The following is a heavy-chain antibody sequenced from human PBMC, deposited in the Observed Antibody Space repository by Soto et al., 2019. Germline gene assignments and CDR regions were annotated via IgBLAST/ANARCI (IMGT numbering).Heavy chain of an antibody. J-gene: IGHJ6*02. CDR3: ATGRAYGSGSYYYYGMDV. CDR2: FDPEDGET. D-gene: IGHD3-10*01. V-gene: IGHV1-24*01. CDR1: GYTFTGYY. Sequence: ASVKVSCKASGYTFTGYYMHWVRQAPGQGLEWMGGFDPEDGETIYAQKFQGRVTMTEDTSTDTAYMELSSLRSEDTAVYYCATGRAYGSGSYYYYGMDVWGQGTTVTVSS.